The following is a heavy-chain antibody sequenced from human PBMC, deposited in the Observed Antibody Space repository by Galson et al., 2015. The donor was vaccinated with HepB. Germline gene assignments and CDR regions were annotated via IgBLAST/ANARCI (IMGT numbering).Heavy chain of an antibody. V-gene: IGHV1-69*13. CDR2: IIPIFGTA. CDR1: GGTFSSYA. D-gene: IGHD3-22*01. Sequence: SVKASCMASGGTFSSYAIGWVRQAPGQGLEWMGGIIPIFGTANYAQKFQGRVTITADESTSTAYMELSSLRSEDTAVYYCARAGYYYDSSGSGWFDPWGQGTLVTVSS. CDR3: ARAGYYYDSSGSGWFDP. J-gene: IGHJ5*02.